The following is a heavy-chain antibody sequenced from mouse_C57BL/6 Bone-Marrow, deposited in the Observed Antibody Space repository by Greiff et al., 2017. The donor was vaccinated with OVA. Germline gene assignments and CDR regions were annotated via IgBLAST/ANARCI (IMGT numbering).Heavy chain of an antibody. CDR3: ARGNFGSSFYAMDY. V-gene: IGHV14-3*01. J-gene: IGHJ4*01. CDR2: IDPANDNT. D-gene: IGHD1-1*01. CDR1: GFNINNTY. Sequence: VQLQQSVAELVRPGASLKLSCTASGFNINNTYMHWVKPRPEQGLEWIGWIDPANDNTKYAPKFQGRATMTADTSYNTAYLQLSSLSSEDTAVYCCARGNFGSSFYAMDYWGQGTSVTVSS.